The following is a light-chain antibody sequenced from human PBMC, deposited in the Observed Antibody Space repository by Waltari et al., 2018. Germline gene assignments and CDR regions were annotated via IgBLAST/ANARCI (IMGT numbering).Light chain of an antibody. CDR2: GAS. CDR3: QQYGSSPRYT. CDR1: QSVSSRH. V-gene: IGKV3-20*01. Sequence: EIVLTQSPGTLSLSPGERASLSCRASQSVSSRHLAWYQQKPGQAPRLLIFGASSSATGIPDRFSGSGSGTDFTLTISRLEPEDFAVYYCQQYGSSPRYTFGQGTKVEIK. J-gene: IGKJ2*01.